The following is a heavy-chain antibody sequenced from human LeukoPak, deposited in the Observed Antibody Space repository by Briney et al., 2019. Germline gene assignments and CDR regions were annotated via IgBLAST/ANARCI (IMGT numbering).Heavy chain of an antibody. V-gene: IGHV3-30*02. CDR1: GFTFSSYG. D-gene: IGHD6-19*01. CDR3: AKDRLAEAEIDY. CDR2: IRYDGSNK. Sequence: TWGSPRLSCAASGFTFSSYGMHWVRQAPGKGLEWVAFIRYDGSNKYYADSVKGRFTISRDNSKNTLYLQMNSLRAEDTAVYYCAKDRLAEAEIDYWGQGTLVTVSS. J-gene: IGHJ4*02.